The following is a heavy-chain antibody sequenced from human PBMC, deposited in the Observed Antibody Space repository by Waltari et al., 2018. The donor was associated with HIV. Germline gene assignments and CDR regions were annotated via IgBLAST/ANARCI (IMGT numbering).Heavy chain of an antibody. CDR1: GYSFTSYW. V-gene: IGHV5-51*01. CDR3: ARQESIVGGTGWHPFDY. D-gene: IGHD1-26*01. J-gene: IGHJ4*02. Sequence: EVQLVQSGAAVKKPGESLKISCKGSGYSFTSYWIGWVRQMPGKGPEWVGIIYPGYSDTRYSPAFQGQVTISADKSISTAYLQWSSLKASDTAMYYCARQESIVGGTGWHPFDYWGQGTLVTVSS. CDR2: IYPGYSDT.